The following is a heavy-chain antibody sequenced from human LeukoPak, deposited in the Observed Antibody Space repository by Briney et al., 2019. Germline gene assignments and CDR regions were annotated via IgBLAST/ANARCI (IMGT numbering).Heavy chain of an antibody. V-gene: IGHV3-30*03. CDR2: ISYDGSNK. Sequence: GGSLRLSCAASGFTFSSYGMHWVRQAPGKGLEWVAVISYDGSNKYYADSVKGRFTISRDNSKNTLYLQMNSLRSEDMAVYYCARGKYYDILTGYYEAFDIWGQGTMVTVSS. D-gene: IGHD3-9*01. CDR1: GFTFSSYG. J-gene: IGHJ3*02. CDR3: ARGKYYDILTGYYEAFDI.